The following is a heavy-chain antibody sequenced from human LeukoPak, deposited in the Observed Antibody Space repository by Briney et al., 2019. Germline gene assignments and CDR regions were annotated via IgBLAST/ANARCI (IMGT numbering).Heavy chain of an antibody. D-gene: IGHD6-19*01. CDR1: GGHIDSVY. J-gene: IGHJ4*02. V-gene: IGHV4-4*08. CDR2: FDNSGST. Sequence: SETLSLTCSVSGGHIDSVYWNWIRQPPGKGLEWIGYFDNSGSTKYNPSLQSRITMSRDTSKKQFSLKLTSVTAADTAMYYCASGAGWLIDYWGQGTLVSVSS. CDR3: ASGAGWLIDY.